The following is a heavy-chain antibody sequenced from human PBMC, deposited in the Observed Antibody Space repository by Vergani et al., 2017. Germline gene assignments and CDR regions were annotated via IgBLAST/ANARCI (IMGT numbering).Heavy chain of an antibody. CDR2: IYYSGNT. CDR1: GGSINNYH. Sequence: QVQLQESGPGLVKPSETLSLTCTVSGGSINNYHWSWIRQPPGKGLEWIGYIYYSGNTNYNPSLKSRVTISLDTAKNQFSLKLSSVTAADTAVYYCASDTHSGQRADRWGQGILVTVTS. D-gene: IGHD6-19*01. V-gene: IGHV4-59*01. J-gene: IGHJ5*02. CDR3: ASDTHSGQRADR.